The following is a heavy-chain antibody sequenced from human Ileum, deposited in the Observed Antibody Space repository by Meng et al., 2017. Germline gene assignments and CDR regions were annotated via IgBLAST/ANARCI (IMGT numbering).Heavy chain of an antibody. D-gene: IGHD3-22*01. V-gene: IGHV4-34*01. CDR2: INHGGNT. Sequence: GAVPSNPSETLSLTCAVYGGSITDYYWGWIPQTPGKGLVWIGEINHGGNTNYNPSLKSRVTISIDTSRDQFSLKLTSVTAADTAVYYCARVELRGDTRDSCGLDHWGQGTLVTVSS. CDR1: GGSITDYY. CDR3: ARVELRGDTRDSCGLDH. J-gene: IGHJ4*02.